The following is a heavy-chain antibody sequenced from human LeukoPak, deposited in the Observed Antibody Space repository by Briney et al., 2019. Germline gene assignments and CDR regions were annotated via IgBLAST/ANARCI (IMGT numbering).Heavy chain of an antibody. J-gene: IGHJ6*03. V-gene: IGHV4-61*02. CDR1: GGSISSGSYY. Sequence: SQTLSLTCTVSGGSISSGSYYWSWIRQPAGKGLEWIGRIFASGSTSYNPSLKSRVIISVDMSKNQFSLKLSSVTAADTAVYYCARGLAGGAYYYYYYTDVWGKGTTVTVSS. CDR3: ARGLAGGAYYYYYYTDV. CDR2: IFASGST. D-gene: IGHD6-19*01.